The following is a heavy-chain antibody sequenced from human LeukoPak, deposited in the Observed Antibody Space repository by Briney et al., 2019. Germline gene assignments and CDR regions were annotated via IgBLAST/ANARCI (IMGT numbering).Heavy chain of an antibody. D-gene: IGHD2-2*01. CDR3: ARVGVIVVVPAAKGALDY. CDR2: ISYDGSNK. J-gene: IGHJ4*02. Sequence: PGGSLRLSCAASGFTFSSYEMNWVRQAPGKGLEWVAVISYDGSNKYYADSVKGRFAISRDNSKNTLYLQMNSLRTEDTAVYYCARVGVIVVVPAAKGALDYWGQGTLVTVSS. CDR1: GFTFSSYE. V-gene: IGHV3-30*09.